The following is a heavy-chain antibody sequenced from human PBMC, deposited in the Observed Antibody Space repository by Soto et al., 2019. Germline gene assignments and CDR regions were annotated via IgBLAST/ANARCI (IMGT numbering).Heavy chain of an antibody. Sequence: ASVKVSCKASGYTFTSYYMHWVRQAPGQGLEWMGIINPSGGSTSYAQKFQGRVTMTRDTSTSTVYMELSSLRSEDTAVYYCARAGLTYYDSSGYSPSAGYGMDVWGQGTTVPVSS. J-gene: IGHJ6*02. CDR3: ARAGLTYYDSSGYSPSAGYGMDV. CDR2: INPSGGST. V-gene: IGHV1-46*01. D-gene: IGHD3-22*01. CDR1: GYTFTSYY.